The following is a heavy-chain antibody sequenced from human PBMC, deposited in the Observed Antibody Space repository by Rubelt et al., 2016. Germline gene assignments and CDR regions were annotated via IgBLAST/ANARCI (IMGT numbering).Heavy chain of an antibody. CDR2: INAGNGNK. V-gene: IGHV1-3*01. CDR1: GYTFTSYA. CDR3: ARVIWGSGWSNNWFDP. Sequence: QVQLVQSGAEVKKPGASVKVSCKASGYTFTSYAMHWVRQAPGHRLEWMGWINAGNGNKKYSQKFQGRVNSARDTSAGTAYMWLSSLGSEDTAVYYCARVIWGSGWSNNWFDPWGQGTLVTVSS. J-gene: IGHJ5*02. D-gene: IGHD6-19*01.